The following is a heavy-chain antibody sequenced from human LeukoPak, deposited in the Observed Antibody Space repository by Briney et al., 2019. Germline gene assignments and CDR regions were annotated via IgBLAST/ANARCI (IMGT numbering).Heavy chain of an antibody. D-gene: IGHD3-3*01. J-gene: IGHJ6*03. CDR3: ARVSFLPPGYDFWSGYYTPHYYMDV. CDR1: GGSISSGGYY. Sequence: SETLSLTCTVSGGSISSGGYYWSWIRQPPGKGLEWIGYIYHSGSTYYNPSLKSRVTISVDRSKNQFSLKLSSVTAADTAVYYCARVSFLPPGYDFWSGYYTPHYYMDVWGKGTTVTVSS. CDR2: IYHSGST. V-gene: IGHV4-30-2*01.